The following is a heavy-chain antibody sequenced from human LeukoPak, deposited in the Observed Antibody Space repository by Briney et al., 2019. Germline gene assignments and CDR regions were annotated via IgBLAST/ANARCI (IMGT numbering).Heavy chain of an antibody. CDR3: AKDHYWSIDY. D-gene: IGHD3-3*01. CDR2: IGVSGTNT. V-gene: IGHV3-23*01. Sequence: GGSLRLSCAASGFTFSSFAMTWVRQAPGKGLEWVSAIGVSGTNTFYADSVKGRFTIARDNSKNTLYLQMNSLRAEDTGVYYCAKDHYWSIDYWGRGTLVTVSS. CDR1: GFTFSSFA. J-gene: IGHJ4*02.